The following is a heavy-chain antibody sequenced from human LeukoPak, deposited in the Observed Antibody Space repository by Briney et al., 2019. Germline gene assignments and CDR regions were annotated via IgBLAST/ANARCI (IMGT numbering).Heavy chain of an antibody. CDR3: ATDGYYDILTADY. D-gene: IGHD3-9*01. CDR1: GFTFSSYG. V-gene: IGHV3-30*02. CDR2: IRYDGSNK. J-gene: IGHJ4*02. Sequence: GGSLRLSCAASGFTFSSYGMHWVRQAPGKGLEWVALIRYDGSNKYYADSVKGRFTISRDNSKNTLYLQMNSLRAEDTAVFYCATDGYYDILTADYWGQGTLVTVSS.